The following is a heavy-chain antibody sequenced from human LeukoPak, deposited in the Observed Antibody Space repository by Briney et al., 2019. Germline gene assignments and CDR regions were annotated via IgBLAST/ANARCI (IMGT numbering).Heavy chain of an antibody. Sequence: SETLSLTCTVSGGSIMSNGYYWGWIRQPPGKGLEWIVSSYNTETTHYNPSLKRRVTLSVDTFNNQFSLRLNSVTAADTAVYYCARRHTSSSGFDYWGQGILVTVSS. V-gene: IGHV4-39*01. D-gene: IGHD6-6*01. CDR2: SYNTETT. CDR3: ARRHTSSSGFDY. CDR1: GGSIMSNGYY. J-gene: IGHJ4*02.